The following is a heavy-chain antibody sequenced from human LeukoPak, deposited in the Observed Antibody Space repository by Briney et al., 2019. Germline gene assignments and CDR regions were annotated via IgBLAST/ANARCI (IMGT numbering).Heavy chain of an antibody. J-gene: IGHJ4*02. Sequence: GGSLRLSCAASGFTLSTYNMDWVRQAPGKGLEWLSSISSSSTCIYYADSVKGRFTISRDNAKNSLYLQMNTLRVEDTAVYYCARAHITIFGVVTYPFDYWGQGTLVTVSS. V-gene: IGHV3-21*01. D-gene: IGHD3-3*01. CDR3: ARAHITIFGVVTYPFDY. CDR1: GFTLSTYN. CDR2: ISSSSTCI.